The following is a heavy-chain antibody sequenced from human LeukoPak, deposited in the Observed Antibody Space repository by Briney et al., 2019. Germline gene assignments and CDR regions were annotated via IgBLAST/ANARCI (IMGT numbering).Heavy chain of an antibody. V-gene: IGHV3-48*04. D-gene: IGHD2-15*01. CDR1: GFTFSSYS. CDR2: ISSSSSTI. J-gene: IGHJ4*02. Sequence: PGGSLRLSCAASGFTFSSYSMTWVRQAPGKGLEWVSYISSSSSTIYYADSVKGRFTISRDNAKNSLYLQMNSLRAEDTAVYYCARDEAATIDYWGQGTLVTVSS. CDR3: ARDEAATIDY.